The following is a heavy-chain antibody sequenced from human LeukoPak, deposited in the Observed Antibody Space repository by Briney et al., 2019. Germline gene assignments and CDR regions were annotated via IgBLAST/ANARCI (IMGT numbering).Heavy chain of an antibody. J-gene: IGHJ4*02. D-gene: IGHD6-19*01. CDR3: ATEDYSSGWPYLFDY. V-gene: IGHV1-24*01. CDR1: GYTLTEIS. Sequence: ASVTVSCTVSGYTLTEISMHWVRQAPGKGVEWMGGFYPEDGETIYAQKFQGRVTMTEDTSTHTAYMDLSSRRPDDTAVYYCATEDYSSGWPYLFDYWGQGTLVTVSS. CDR2: FYPEDGET.